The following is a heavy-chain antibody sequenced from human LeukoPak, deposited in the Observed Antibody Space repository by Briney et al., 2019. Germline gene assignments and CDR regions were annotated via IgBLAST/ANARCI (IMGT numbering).Heavy chain of an antibody. V-gene: IGHV1-2*02. Sequence: ASVKVSCKASGYTFTGYYMHWVRQAPGQGLEWMGWINPNSGGTNYAQKFQGRVTMTRDTSISTAYMELSRLRSDDTAVYYCARDPKPKLLWFGESEGIFDYWGQGTLVTVSS. CDR2: INPNSGGT. CDR1: GYTFTGYY. D-gene: IGHD3-10*01. J-gene: IGHJ4*02. CDR3: ARDPKPKLLWFGESEGIFDY.